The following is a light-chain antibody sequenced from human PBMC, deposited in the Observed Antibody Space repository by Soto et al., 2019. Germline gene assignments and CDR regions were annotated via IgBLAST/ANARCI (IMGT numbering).Light chain of an antibody. V-gene: IGKV3-11*01. J-gene: IGKJ2*01. Sequence: ETVLTQSPATLSLSPGERATLSCRARQSVSSYLAWYQQKPGQAPRLLIYDASNRATGIPARFSGSWSGTDFTLTISSLEPEDYAVYYCQQRANWPLTFGQGTKLEIK. CDR3: QQRANWPLT. CDR1: QSVSSY. CDR2: DAS.